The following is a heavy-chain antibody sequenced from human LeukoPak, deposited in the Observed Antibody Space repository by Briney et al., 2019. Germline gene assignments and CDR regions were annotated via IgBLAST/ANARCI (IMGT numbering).Heavy chain of an antibody. CDR1: GYTFTSYF. J-gene: IGHJ4*02. V-gene: IGHV1-46*01. CDR3: AREERAITAYGRGAFDY. D-gene: IGHD6-13*01. Sequence: GASVKVSCKASGYTFTSYFIHWVRQAPGQGLEWMGIINLSGGTTTYAQKFQGRVTMTRDTSTGTVYMELSSLRPEDTAVYYCAREERAITAYGRGAFDYWGQGTLVTVSS. CDR2: INLSGGTT.